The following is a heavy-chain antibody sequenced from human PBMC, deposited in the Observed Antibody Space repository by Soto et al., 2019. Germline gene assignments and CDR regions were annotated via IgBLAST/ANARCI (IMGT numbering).Heavy chain of an antibody. D-gene: IGHD6-6*01. CDR2: ISWNSYSI. CDR3: AKVVQRTAFDY. Sequence: GGSLRLSCAASGFTFDNSAMHWVRQAPGKGLEWVSGISWNSYSIGYADSVKGRFTISRDNTKNSLYLQMNSLRAEDTALYYCAKVVQRTAFDYWGQGTLVTVSS. J-gene: IGHJ4*02. V-gene: IGHV3-9*01. CDR1: GFTFDNSA.